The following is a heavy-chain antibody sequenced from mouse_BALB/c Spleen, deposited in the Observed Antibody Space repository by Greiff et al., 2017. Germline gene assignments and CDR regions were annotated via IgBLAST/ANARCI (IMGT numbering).Heavy chain of an antibody. J-gene: IGHJ4*01. CDR1: GFNIKDTY. V-gene: IGHV14-3*02. D-gene: IGHD2-1*01. CDR2: IDPANGNT. CDR3: ARNGNYLTSYYAMDY. Sequence: VQLQQSGAELVKPGASVKLSCTASGFNIKDTYMHWVKQRPEQGLEWIGRIDPANGNTKYDPKFQGKATITADTSSNTAYLQLSSLTSEDTAVYYCARNGNYLTSYYAMDYWGQGTSVTVSS.